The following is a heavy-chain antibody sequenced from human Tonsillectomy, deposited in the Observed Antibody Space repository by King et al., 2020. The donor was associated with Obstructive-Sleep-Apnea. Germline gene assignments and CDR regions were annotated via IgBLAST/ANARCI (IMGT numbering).Heavy chain of an antibody. CDR1: GYTFTSYS. D-gene: IGHD1-14*01. CDR2: INAGNGNT. Sequence: QLVQSGAEVRKPGASVKFFCKASGYTFTSYSIQWVRQAPGHKLEWMGWINAGNGNTKYSQKFQGRVTITSDTSASTAYMELSSLRSEDTAVYYCTRDPNNRDGDYFDYWGQGTLVTVSS. J-gene: IGHJ4*02. V-gene: IGHV1-3*01. CDR3: TRDPNNRDGDYFDY.